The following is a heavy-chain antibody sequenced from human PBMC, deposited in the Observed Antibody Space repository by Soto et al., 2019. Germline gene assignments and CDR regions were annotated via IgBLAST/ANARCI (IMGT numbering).Heavy chain of an antibody. J-gene: IGHJ4*02. V-gene: IGHV4-30-2*01. Sequence: QLQLHESGSGLVKPSQTLSLTCAVSGGSISSGGYSWSWIRQPPGRGLEWIGYIFHTGSTYYRPPLSSRVPLSVARSTPQYALQLPSVSAADTAVYYCASGPLPATPHVHRFPFWRQGILVTVSS. D-gene: IGHD1-26*01. CDR1: GGSISSGGYS. CDR3: ASGPLPATPHVHRFPF. CDR2: IFHTGST.